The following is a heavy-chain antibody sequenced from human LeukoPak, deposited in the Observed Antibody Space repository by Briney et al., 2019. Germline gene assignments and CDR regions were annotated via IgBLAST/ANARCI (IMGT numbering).Heavy chain of an antibody. J-gene: IGHJ4*02. Sequence: ASVKVSCKASGYTFTSYYMHWVRQAPGQGLEWMGIINPSGGSTSYAQKFQGRVTMTRDTSISTAYMELRRLRSDDTAVYYCARGKMSDYYDSSGYDSLDYWGQGTLVTVSS. CDR3: ARGKMSDYYDSSGYDSLDY. CDR2: INPSGGST. CDR1: GYTFTSYY. V-gene: IGHV1-46*01. D-gene: IGHD3-22*01.